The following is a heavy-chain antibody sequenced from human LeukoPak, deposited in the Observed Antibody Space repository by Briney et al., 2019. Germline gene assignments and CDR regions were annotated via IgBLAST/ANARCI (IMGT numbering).Heavy chain of an antibody. CDR3: VKDSPPRYSGSPPAY. J-gene: IGHJ4*02. CDR2: INKDGGEK. CDR1: GFTFSSYW. V-gene: IGHV3-7*03. Sequence: GGSLRLSCAASGFTFSSYWMSWVRQAPGKGLEWVANINKDGGEKYYVDSVKGRFTISRDNAKNSLYLQMNSLRADDTTVYYCVKDSPPRYSGSPPAYWGQGTLVTVSS. D-gene: IGHD1-26*01.